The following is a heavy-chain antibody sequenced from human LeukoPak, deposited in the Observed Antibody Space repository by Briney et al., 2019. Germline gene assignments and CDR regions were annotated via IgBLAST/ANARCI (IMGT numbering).Heavy chain of an antibody. J-gene: IGHJ4*02. D-gene: IGHD3-16*01. CDR3: ARHAGENSDFDY. CDR2: IYHSGST. Sequence: SETLSLTCAVSGYSISSGYYWGWIRQPPGKGLEWIGSIYHSGSTYYNPSLKSRVTISVDTSKNQFSLKLSSVTAADTAVYYCARHAGENSDFDYWGQGTLVTVSP. CDR1: GYSISSGYY. V-gene: IGHV4-38-2*01.